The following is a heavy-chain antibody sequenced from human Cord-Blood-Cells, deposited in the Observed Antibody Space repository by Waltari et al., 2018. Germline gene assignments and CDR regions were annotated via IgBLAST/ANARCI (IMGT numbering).Heavy chain of an antibody. CDR1: VGSISSSSYY. CDR3: ARMSYWGSRAFDI. D-gene: IGHD7-27*01. V-gene: IGHV4-39*01. Sequence: QLQLQESGPGLVKPSETLSLTCTVPVGSISSSSYYWGWIRQPPGKGLEWIGSIYYSGSTYYNPSLKSRVTISVDTSKNQFSLKLSSVTAADTAVYYCARMSYWGSRAFDIWGQGTMVTVSS. CDR2: IYYSGST. J-gene: IGHJ3*02.